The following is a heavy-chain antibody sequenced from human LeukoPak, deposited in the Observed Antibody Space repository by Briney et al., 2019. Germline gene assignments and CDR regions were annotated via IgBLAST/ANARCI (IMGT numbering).Heavy chain of an antibody. D-gene: IGHD3/OR15-3a*01. V-gene: IGHV3-11*01. J-gene: IGHJ3*02. CDR2: ISSSGSTI. CDR1: GSTFSNHY. Sequence: PGGSLRLSCAASGSTFSNHYMSWIRQAPGKGLEWVSYISSSGSTIYYADSVKGRLTISRDNAKNSLYLQMNSLRAEDTAVYYCARGDGTGSDAFDIWGQGTMVTVSS. CDR3: ARGDGTGSDAFDI.